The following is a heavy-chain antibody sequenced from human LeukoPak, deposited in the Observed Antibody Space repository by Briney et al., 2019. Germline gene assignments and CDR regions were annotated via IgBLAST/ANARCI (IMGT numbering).Heavy chain of an antibody. D-gene: IGHD5-18*01. CDR1: GFTFDDYA. Sequence: GGSLRLSCAASGFTFDDYAMHWVRQAPGKGLEWVSGISWNSSSIGYADSVKGRFTISRDNAKNSLYLQMNSLRAEDTALYYCAKDGGYSYGDFDYWGQGTLVTVSS. CDR2: ISWNSSSI. J-gene: IGHJ4*02. CDR3: AKDGGYSYGDFDY. V-gene: IGHV3-9*01.